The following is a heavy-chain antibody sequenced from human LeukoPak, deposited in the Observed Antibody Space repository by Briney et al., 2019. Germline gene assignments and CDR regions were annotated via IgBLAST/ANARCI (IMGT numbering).Heavy chain of an antibody. Sequence: PSETLSLTCTVSGGSISSSSYYWGWIRQPPGKGLEWIGSIYYSGSTYYNPSLKSRVTISVDTSKNQFSLKLSSVTAADTAVYYCARNFQLLRSNWFDPWGQGTLVTVSS. CDR2: IYYSGST. CDR3: ARNFQLLRSNWFDP. CDR1: GGSISSSSYY. J-gene: IGHJ5*02. D-gene: IGHD2-2*01. V-gene: IGHV4-39*01.